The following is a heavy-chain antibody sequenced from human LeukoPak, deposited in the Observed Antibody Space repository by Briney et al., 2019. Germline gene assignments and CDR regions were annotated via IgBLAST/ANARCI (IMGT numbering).Heavy chain of an antibody. J-gene: IGHJ3*02. CDR2: LSHSGSS. D-gene: IGHD2-2*01. V-gene: IGHV4-59*02. CDR3: ARARYANAWYAFDI. Sequence: SETLSLTCTVSGGSVSSYYWSWIRPPPGRGLEWIAYLSHSGSSDSSPSLTSRVTSLVDTSKDQFSLKLTSVTAADTAVYYCARARYANAWYAFDIWGHGTMVTVSS. CDR1: GGSVSSYY.